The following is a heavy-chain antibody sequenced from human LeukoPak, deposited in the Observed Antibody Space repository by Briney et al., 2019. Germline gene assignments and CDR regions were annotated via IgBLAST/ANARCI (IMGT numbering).Heavy chain of an antibody. Sequence: SQTLSLTCTVSGGSISSGSYYWSWIRQPPGKGLEWIGEINHSGSTNYNPSLKSRVTISVDTSKNQFSLKPSSVTAADTAVYYCASSSWYYFDYWGQGTLVTVSS. J-gene: IGHJ4*02. D-gene: IGHD6-13*01. CDR3: ASSSWYYFDY. CDR1: GGSISSGSYY. V-gene: IGHV4-39*07. CDR2: INHSGST.